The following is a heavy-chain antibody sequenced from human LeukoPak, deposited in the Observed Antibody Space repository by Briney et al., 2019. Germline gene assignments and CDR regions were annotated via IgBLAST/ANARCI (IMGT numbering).Heavy chain of an antibody. CDR3: ARVRGIQLWFDY. D-gene: IGHD5-18*01. Sequence: PGRSLRLSCAASGFTFSSYAMHWVRQAPGKGLEWVAVISYDGSNKYYAHSVKGRFTISRDNSKNTLYLQMNSLRVEDTAVYYCARVRGIQLWFDYWGQGTLVTVSS. J-gene: IGHJ4*02. CDR2: ISYDGSNK. V-gene: IGHV3-30-3*01. CDR1: GFTFSSYA.